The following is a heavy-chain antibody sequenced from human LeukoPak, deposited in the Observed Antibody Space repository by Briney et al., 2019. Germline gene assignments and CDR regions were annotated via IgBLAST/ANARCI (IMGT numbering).Heavy chain of an antibody. J-gene: IGHJ5*02. CDR2: VYYSGST. CDR3: ARVVLIAARYARYSSGWSWFDP. D-gene: IGHD6-19*01. V-gene: IGHV4-39*07. CDR1: GGSIINSGYY. Sequence: SETLSLTCTVSGGSIINSGYYWGWIRQPPGKGLEWIGSVYYSGSTYYNPSLKSRVTISVDTSKNQFSLKLSSVTAADTAVYYCARVVLIAARYARYSSGWSWFDPWGQGTLVTVSS.